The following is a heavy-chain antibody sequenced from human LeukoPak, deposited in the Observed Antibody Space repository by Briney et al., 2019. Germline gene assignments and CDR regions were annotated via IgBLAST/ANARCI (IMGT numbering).Heavy chain of an antibody. V-gene: IGHV1-24*01. J-gene: IGHJ4*02. D-gene: IGHD3-10*01. CDR2: FDPEDGET. CDR1: GYTLTELS. Sequence: ASVKVSCKVSGYTLTELSMHWVRRAPGKGLEWMGGFDPEDGETIYAQKFQGRVTMTEDTSTDTAYMELSGLRSEDTAVYYCATGFMVRDYYFDYWGQGTLVTVSS. CDR3: ATGFMVRDYYFDY.